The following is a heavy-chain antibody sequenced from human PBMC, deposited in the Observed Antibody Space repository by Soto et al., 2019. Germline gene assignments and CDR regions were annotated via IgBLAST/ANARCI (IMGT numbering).Heavy chain of an antibody. V-gene: IGHV3-33*01. D-gene: IGHD3-3*01. CDR2: IWYDGSNK. CDR1: GFTFSSYG. CDR3: AREHYDFWSGYYEFDP. Sequence: QPGGSLRLSCAASGFTFSSYGMHWVRQAPGKGLEWVAVIWYDGSNKYYADSVKGRFTISRDNSKNTPYLQMNSLRAEDTAVYYCAREHYDFWSGYYEFDPWGQGTLVTVSS. J-gene: IGHJ5*02.